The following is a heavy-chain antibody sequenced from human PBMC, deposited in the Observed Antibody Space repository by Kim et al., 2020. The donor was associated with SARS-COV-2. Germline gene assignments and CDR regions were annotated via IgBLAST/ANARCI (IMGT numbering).Heavy chain of an antibody. V-gene: IGHV3-21*01. Sequence: GGSLRLSCAASGFTFSSYTMNWVRQAPGKGLEWVSSISSSSSYIYYADSLKGRFTISRDNANNALYLQMNSLRAEDTAPYYCARDRDSSGYADSWGQGTL. J-gene: IGHJ4*02. CDR1: GFTFSSYT. CDR3: ARDRDSSGYADS. D-gene: IGHD3-22*01. CDR2: ISSSSSYI.